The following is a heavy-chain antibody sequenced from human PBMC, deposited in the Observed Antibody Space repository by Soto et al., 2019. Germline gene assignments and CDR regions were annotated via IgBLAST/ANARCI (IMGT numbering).Heavy chain of an antibody. D-gene: IGHD3-16*01. CDR2: ISSSSSYI. Sequence: EVQLVESGGGLVKPGGSLRLSCAASGFTFSSYSMNWVRQAPGKGLEWVSSISSSSSYIYYADSVKGRFTISRDNAKNSLYLQTNSLRAEDTAVYYCARDGGRTTSRGWFDPWGQGTLVTVSS. V-gene: IGHV3-21*01. CDR3: ARDGGRTTSRGWFDP. CDR1: GFTFSSYS. J-gene: IGHJ5*02.